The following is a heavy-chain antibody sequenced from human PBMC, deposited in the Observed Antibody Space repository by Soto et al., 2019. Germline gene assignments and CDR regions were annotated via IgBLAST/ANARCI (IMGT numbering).Heavy chain of an antibody. V-gene: IGHV5-51*01. CDR1: GYTFTDYW. J-gene: IGHJ6*02. D-gene: IGHD4-4*01. Sequence: PGESLKISCKGSGYTFTDYWIGWVRQLPGKGLEWMGIIYPGDSDTRYSPSFQGHVTITVDKSTNTAYLQWNTLRASDTAMYYCARHLSNFRYYYFAMDVWVQGTTVNVSS. CDR3: ARHLSNFRYYYFAMDV. CDR2: IYPGDSDT.